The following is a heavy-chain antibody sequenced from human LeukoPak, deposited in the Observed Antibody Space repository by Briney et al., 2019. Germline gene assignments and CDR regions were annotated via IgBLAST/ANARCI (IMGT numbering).Heavy chain of an antibody. J-gene: IGHJ4*02. CDR1: GYTFTSYG. V-gene: IGHV1-18*01. D-gene: IGHD2-2*01. Sequence: ASVKVSCKASGYTFTSYGISWVRQAPGQGLEWMGWISAYNGNTNYAQKLQGRVTMTTDTSTSTAYMELRSLRSDDSAVYYCARDLRYCSSNSCYVPARYWGQGTLVTVSS. CDR3: ARDLRYCSSNSCYVPARY. CDR2: ISAYNGNT.